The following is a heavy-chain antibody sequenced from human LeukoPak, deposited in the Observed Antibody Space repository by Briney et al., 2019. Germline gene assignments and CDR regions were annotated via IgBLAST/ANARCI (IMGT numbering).Heavy chain of an antibody. V-gene: IGHV1-2*02. Sequence: ASVKVSCKASGYNFNAYYMHWVRQAPGQGLEWMGWINAYSGGTNYAQKFQGRVTMTRVTSISTAYMELSRLRSDGTAVYYCATYCSSTSCLGRFDPWGQGTLVTVSS. J-gene: IGHJ5*02. D-gene: IGHD2-2*01. CDR3: ATYCSSTSCLGRFDP. CDR1: GYNFNAYY. CDR2: INAYSGGT.